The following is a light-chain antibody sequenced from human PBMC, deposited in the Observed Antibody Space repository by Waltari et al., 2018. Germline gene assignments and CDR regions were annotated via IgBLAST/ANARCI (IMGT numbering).Light chain of an antibody. Sequence: QSALTQPPSASGSPGQSVTISCAGTNSDVGTYNYVSWYQHHPGKAPKLLIYGVPERPPGVPHRFSGAKSGTTASLTVSGLQADDEADYYCTSYGGVNVLGVLFGGGTKLTVL. CDR3: TSYGGVNVLGVL. J-gene: IGLJ2*01. CDR2: GVP. V-gene: IGLV2-8*01. CDR1: NSDVGTYNY.